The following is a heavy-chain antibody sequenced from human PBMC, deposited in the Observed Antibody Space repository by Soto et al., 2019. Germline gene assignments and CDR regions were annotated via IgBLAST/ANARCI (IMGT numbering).Heavy chain of an antibody. V-gene: IGHV1-69*02. CDR1: GGTFSSYT. CDR2: IIPILGIA. Sequence: SVKVSCKASGGTFSSYTISWVRQAPGQGLEWMGRIIPILGIANYAQKFQGRVTITADKSTSTAYMELSSLRSEDTAVYYCVTIFGVVRFDYWGQGTLVIVSS. CDR3: VTIFGVVRFDY. J-gene: IGHJ4*02. D-gene: IGHD3-3*01.